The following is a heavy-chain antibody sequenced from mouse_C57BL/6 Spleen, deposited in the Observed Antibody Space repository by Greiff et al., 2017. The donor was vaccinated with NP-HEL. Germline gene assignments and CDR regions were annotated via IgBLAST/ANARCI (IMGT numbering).Heavy chain of an antibody. CDR3: ARGDYYGSSSLYAMDY. D-gene: IGHD1-1*01. J-gene: IGHJ4*01. CDR2: ISNGGGST. Sequence: VQLKESGGGLVQPGGSLKLSCAASGFTFSDYYMYWVRQTPEKRLEWVAYISNGGGSTYYPDTVKGRFTISRDNAKNTLYLQMSRLKSEDTAMYYCARGDYYGSSSLYAMDYWGQGTSVTVSS. V-gene: IGHV5-12*01. CDR1: GFTFSDYY.